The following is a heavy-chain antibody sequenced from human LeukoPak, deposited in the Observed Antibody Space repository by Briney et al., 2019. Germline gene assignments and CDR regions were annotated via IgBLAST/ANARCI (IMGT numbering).Heavy chain of an antibody. D-gene: IGHD3-22*01. CDR2: IKKDGEEK. V-gene: IGHV3-7*01. J-gene: IGHJ3*02. CDR3: ARDPYYDGPSFGAFDI. Sequence: GGSLRLSCAASGFTISGSVMSWVRQAPGEGLEWVANIKKDGEEKVYVDSVKGRFTISRDNAMNSLYLQMNTLRAEDTAVYYCARDPYYDGPSFGAFDIWGQGTIVTVSS. CDR1: GFTISGSV.